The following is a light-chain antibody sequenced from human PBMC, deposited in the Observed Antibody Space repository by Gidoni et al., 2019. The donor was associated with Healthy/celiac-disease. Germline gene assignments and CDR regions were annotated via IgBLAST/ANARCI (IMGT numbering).Light chain of an antibody. Sequence: EIVMTQSQATLSVSPGERATLSCRASQSVSSNLAWYQQKPGQAPRLLIYSASTRAPGIPARFSGSESGTEFTLTISGLQSEDFAVYYCQQYNNWTFGQGTKVEIK. CDR1: QSVSSN. CDR2: SAS. CDR3: QQYNNWT. V-gene: IGKV3-15*01. J-gene: IGKJ1*01.